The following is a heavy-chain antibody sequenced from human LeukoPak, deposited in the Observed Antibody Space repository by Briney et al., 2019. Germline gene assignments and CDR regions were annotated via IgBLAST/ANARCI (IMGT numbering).Heavy chain of an antibody. V-gene: IGHV4-59*01. CDR3: AREWSSGWTEFDY. D-gene: IGHD6-25*01. CDR2: IYYSGST. CDR1: GGSISSYY. J-gene: IGHJ4*02. Sequence: SETLSLTCTVSGGSISSYYWNWIRQPPGKGLEWIGYIYYSGSTNYSPSLKGRVTISVDTSKNQFSLDLTSVTAADTAVYYCAREWSSGWTEFDYWGQGTLVTVSS.